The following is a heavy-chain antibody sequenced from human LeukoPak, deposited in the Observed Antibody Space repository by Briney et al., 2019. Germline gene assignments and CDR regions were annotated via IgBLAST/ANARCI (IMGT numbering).Heavy chain of an antibody. CDR2: IYGGRST. Sequence: GGSLRLSCAASGFPVRNNYMHWVRQAPGKGLEWVSVIYGGRSTNYADSVTGRFTISRDNSKNTLYFQMNSLTAADTALYYCARENPGDIEVAEAFDIWGQGTMVTVSS. D-gene: IGHD6-19*01. J-gene: IGHJ3*02. CDR3: ARENPGDIEVAEAFDI. V-gene: IGHV3-66*01. CDR1: GFPVRNNY.